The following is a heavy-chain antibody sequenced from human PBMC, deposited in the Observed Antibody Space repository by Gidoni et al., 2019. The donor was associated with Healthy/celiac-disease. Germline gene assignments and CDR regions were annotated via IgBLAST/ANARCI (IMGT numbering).Heavy chain of an antibody. J-gene: IGHJ5*02. Sequence: QVQLQESGPGLVKPSETLSLTCTVSGGSISSYYWSWIRQPPGKGLEWIGYMYNSGNTNYNPSLKSRVTISVDTSKNQFSLKLSSVTAADTAVYYCAREHPNWFDPWGQGTLVTVSS. CDR1: GGSISSYY. CDR2: MYNSGNT. CDR3: AREHPNWFDP. V-gene: IGHV4-59*01.